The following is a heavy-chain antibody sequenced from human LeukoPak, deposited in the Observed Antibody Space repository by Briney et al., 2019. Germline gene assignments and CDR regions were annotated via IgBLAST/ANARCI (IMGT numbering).Heavy chain of an antibody. D-gene: IGHD1-1*01. CDR1: GFTVSSNY. CDR3: ARDKVGTGYYFDY. Sequence: GGSLRLSCAASGFTVSSNYMNWVRQAPGKGLEWVSYISGSSSSIYYADSVKGRFTISRDNAKDSVYLHMNSLRAEDTAVYFCARDKVGTGYYFDYWGQGTLVTVSS. J-gene: IGHJ4*02. V-gene: IGHV3-48*04. CDR2: ISGSSSSI.